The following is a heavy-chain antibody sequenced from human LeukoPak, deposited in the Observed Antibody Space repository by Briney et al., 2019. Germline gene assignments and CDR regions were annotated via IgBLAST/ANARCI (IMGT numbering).Heavy chain of an antibody. CDR1: GFTFDDYT. CDR2: ISWDGGST. V-gene: IGHV3-43*01. CDR3: AKGDLYCTSFSCPLHF. Sequence: GGSLRLSRAASGFTFDDYTLHWVRQRPGKGLEWIALISWDGGSTYFADSVTGRFSISRDNDKNALYLQMNGLKSEDTALYYCAKGDLYCTSFSCPLHFWGQGTLVIVSS. D-gene: IGHD2-8*01. J-gene: IGHJ4*02.